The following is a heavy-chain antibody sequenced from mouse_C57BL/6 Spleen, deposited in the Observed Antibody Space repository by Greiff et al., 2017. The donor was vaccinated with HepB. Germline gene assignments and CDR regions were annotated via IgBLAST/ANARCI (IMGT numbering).Heavy chain of an antibody. Sequence: EVQLVESGGGLVKPGGSLKLSCAASGFTFSDYGMHWVRQAPEKGLEWVAYISSGSSTIYYADTVKGRFTISRDNAKNTLFLQMTSLRSEDTAMYYCARPNYGNYPAWFAYWGQGTLVTVSA. CDR3: ARPNYGNYPAWFAY. CDR1: GFTFSDYG. D-gene: IGHD2-1*01. V-gene: IGHV5-17*01. J-gene: IGHJ3*01. CDR2: ISSGSSTI.